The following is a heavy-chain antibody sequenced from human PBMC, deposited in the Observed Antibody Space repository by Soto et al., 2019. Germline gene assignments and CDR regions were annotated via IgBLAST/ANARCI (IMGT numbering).Heavy chain of an antibody. Sequence: PGGSLRLSCAASGFTFSSYGMHWVRQAPGKGLEWVAVIWYDGSNKYYADSVKGRFTISRDNSKNTLYLQMNSLRAEDTAVYYCARGSGDYGTLLHWYLDLWGRGTLVTVSS. V-gene: IGHV3-33*01. CDR1: GFTFSSYG. CDR2: IWYDGSNK. D-gene: IGHD3-10*01. CDR3: ARGSGDYGTLLHWYLDL. J-gene: IGHJ2*01.